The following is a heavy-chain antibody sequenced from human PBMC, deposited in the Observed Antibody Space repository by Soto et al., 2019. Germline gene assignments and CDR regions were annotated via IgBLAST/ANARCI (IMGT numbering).Heavy chain of an antibody. D-gene: IGHD6-13*01. CDR3: AKDLIAAAGTGNWFDP. CDR1: GFTLSSYS. V-gene: IGHV3-30*18. J-gene: IGHJ5*02. CDR2: ISYDGSNK. Sequence: QVQLVESGGGVVQPGRSLRLSCAASGFTLSSYSMHWVRQAPGKGLEWVAVISYDGSNKYYADSVKGRFTISRDNSKNTLYLQMNSLRAEDTAVYYCAKDLIAAAGTGNWFDPWGQGTLVTVSS.